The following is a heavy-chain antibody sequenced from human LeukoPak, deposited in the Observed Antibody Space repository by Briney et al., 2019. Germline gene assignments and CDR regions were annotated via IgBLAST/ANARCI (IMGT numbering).Heavy chain of an antibody. D-gene: IGHD3-10*01. CDR2: ISYDGSNK. V-gene: IGHV3-30-3*01. CDR3: ARDFGTSSRYYYYYYGMDV. CDR1: GFTFSSYA. Sequence: GGSLRLSCEASGFTFSSYAMHWVRQAPGQGLEWVAVISYDGSNKYYADSVKGRFTISRDNSKNTLYLQMNSLRAEDTAVYYCARDFGTSSRYYYYYYGMDVWGQGTTVTVSS. J-gene: IGHJ6*02.